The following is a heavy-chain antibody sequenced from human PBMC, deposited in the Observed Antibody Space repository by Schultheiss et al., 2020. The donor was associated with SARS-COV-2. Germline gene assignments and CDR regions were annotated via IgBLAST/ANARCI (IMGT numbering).Heavy chain of an antibody. D-gene: IGHD3-22*01. V-gene: IGHV4-59*01. Sequence: SETLSLTCAVYGGSFSGYYWSWIRQPPGKGLEWIGYIYYSGSTNYNPSLKSRVTISVDTSKNQFSLKLSSVTAADTAVYYCASVLYDSSGYYRDYWGQGTLVTVSS. CDR1: GGSFSGYY. CDR3: ASVLYDSSGYYRDY. J-gene: IGHJ4*02. CDR2: IYYSGST.